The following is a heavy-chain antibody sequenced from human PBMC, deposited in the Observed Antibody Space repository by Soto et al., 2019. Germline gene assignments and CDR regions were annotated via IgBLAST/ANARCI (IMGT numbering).Heavy chain of an antibody. CDR2: IDRRSDTI. V-gene: IGHV3-48*01. CDR1: GFSFSSHS. J-gene: IGHJ4*02. CDR3: ARYGSGSNLKDPFDY. Sequence: EVQLVESGGGLVQPGGSLRLSCAASGFSFSSHSMNWVRQAPGMGLEWVSYIDRRSDTIYYADSVKGRFTISRDNAKYSLYLQLNRLRAEDTAVYYCARYGSGSNLKDPFDYWGQGTLVTVSS. D-gene: IGHD3-10*01.